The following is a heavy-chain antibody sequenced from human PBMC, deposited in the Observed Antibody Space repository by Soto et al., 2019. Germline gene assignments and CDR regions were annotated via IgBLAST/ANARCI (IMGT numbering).Heavy chain of an antibody. CDR2: ISSSSSYI. CDR3: ARDVVVPAASHNWLDP. V-gene: IGHV3-21*01. Sequence: PGGSLRLSCAASGFTFSSYSMNWVRQAPGKGLEWVSSISSSSSYIYYADSVKGRFTIPRDNAKNSLYLQMNSLRAEDTAVYYCARDVVVPAASHNWLDPWGQGTLVTVSS. J-gene: IGHJ5*02. CDR1: GFTFSSYS. D-gene: IGHD2-2*01.